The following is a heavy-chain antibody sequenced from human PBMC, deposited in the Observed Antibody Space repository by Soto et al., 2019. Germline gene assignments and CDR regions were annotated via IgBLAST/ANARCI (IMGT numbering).Heavy chain of an antibody. CDR1: GYTFTSYG. D-gene: IGHD6-19*01. CDR3: ARDLGNRAVAGTFVY. V-gene: IGHV1-18*01. Sequence: ASVKVSCKASGYTFTSYGISWVRQAPGQGLEWMGWISAYNGNTNYAQKLQGRVTMTTDTSTSTAYMELRSLRSDDTAVYYCARDLGNRAVAGTFVYWGQGTLVTVSS. CDR2: ISAYNGNT. J-gene: IGHJ4*02.